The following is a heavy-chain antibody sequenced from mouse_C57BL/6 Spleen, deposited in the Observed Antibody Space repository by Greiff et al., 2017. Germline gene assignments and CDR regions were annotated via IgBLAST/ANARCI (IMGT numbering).Heavy chain of an antibody. CDR1: GYTFTSYW. V-gene: IGHV1-50*01. J-gene: IGHJ2*01. Sequence: QVQLQQPGAELVKPGASVKLSCKASGYTFTSYWMQWVKQRPGQGLEWIGEIDPSDSSTNYNQKFKGKATLTVDTSSSTAYMQLSSLTSEDSAVYYCAVTGYFDYWGQGTTLTVSS. CDR3: AVTGYFDY. CDR2: IDPSDSST.